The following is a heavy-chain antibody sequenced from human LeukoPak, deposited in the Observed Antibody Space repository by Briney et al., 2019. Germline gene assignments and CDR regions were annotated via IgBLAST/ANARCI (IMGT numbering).Heavy chain of an antibody. CDR1: GFTFSSYG. CDR2: IYSGGST. Sequence: PGGSLRLSCAASGFTFSSYGMHWVRQAPGKGLEWVSVIYSGGSTYYADSVKGRFTISRDNSKNTLYLQMNSLRAEDTAVYYCARVSWDYDRSYWGQGTLVTVSS. J-gene: IGHJ4*02. V-gene: IGHV3-66*01. CDR3: ARVSWDYDRSY. D-gene: IGHD3-22*01.